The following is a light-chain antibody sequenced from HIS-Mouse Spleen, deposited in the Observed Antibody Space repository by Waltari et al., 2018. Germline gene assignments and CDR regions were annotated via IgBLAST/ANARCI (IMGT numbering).Light chain of an antibody. CDR3: SSYTSSSTLYVV. Sequence: QSALTQPASVSGSPGQSITISCTGTSSDVGGYNYVSWYQQHPGKAPKLMIYEVSNRPSGVSNRFTGSKSGNTDSLTISGLQAEDEADYYCSSYTSSSTLYVVFGGGTKLTVL. V-gene: IGLV2-14*01. CDR1: SSDVGGYNY. CDR2: EVS. J-gene: IGLJ2*01.